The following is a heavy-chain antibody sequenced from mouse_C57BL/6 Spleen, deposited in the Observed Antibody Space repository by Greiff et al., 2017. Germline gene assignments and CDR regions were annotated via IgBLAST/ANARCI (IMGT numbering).Heavy chain of an antibody. J-gene: IGHJ2*01. CDR2: INPNNGGT. CDR3: ARRPDYYGSSYGFDY. D-gene: IGHD1-1*01. Sequence: VQLQQSGPELVKPGASVKISCKASGYTFTDYYMNWVKQSHGKSLEWIGDINPNNGGTSYNQKFKGKATLTVDKSSSTAYMGLRSLTSEDSAVYYWARRPDYYGSSYGFDYWGQGTTLTVSS. V-gene: IGHV1-26*01. CDR1: GYTFTDYY.